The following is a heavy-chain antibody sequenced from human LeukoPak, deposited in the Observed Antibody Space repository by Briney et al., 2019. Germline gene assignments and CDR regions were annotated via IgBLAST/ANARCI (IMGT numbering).Heavy chain of an antibody. CDR3: ARGHYYGSGSYIWFDP. J-gene: IGHJ5*02. Sequence: SETLSLTCAVYGGSFSGYYWSWIRQPPGKGLEWIGEINHSGSTNYNPSLKSRVTISVDTSKNRFSLKLSSVTAADTAVYYCARGHYYGSGSYIWFDPWGQGTLVTVSS. CDR2: INHSGST. CDR1: GGSFSGYY. D-gene: IGHD3-10*01. V-gene: IGHV4-34*01.